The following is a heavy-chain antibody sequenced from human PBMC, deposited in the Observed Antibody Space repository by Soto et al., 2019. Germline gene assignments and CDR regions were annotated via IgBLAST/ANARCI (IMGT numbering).Heavy chain of an antibody. CDR2: INPSGGTT. Sequence: ASVKVSCKASGGTFSSYAISWVRQAPGQGLEWMGGINPSGGTTNYAQKFQGRVTMTRDTSTSTVYLELTSLRSEDTAVYYCARDLSSYSSGWYDLWGRGTLVTVSS. V-gene: IGHV1-46*01. D-gene: IGHD6-19*01. CDR3: ARDLSSYSSGWYDL. CDR1: GGTFSSYA. J-gene: IGHJ2*01.